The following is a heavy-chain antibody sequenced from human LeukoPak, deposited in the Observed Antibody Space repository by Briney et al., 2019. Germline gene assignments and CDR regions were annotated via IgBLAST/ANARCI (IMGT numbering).Heavy chain of an antibody. V-gene: IGHV3-30*18. CDR2: ISYDGSDK. J-gene: IGHJ4*02. CDR3: AKRIPADY. Sequence: PGGSLRLSCAASGFAFSTYGMHWVRQAPGKGLEWVAVISYDGSDKSYADSVKGRFTISRDNSKNTLYLQMNSLSAEDTAVYYCAKRIPADYWGQGILVTVSS. CDR1: GFAFSTYG.